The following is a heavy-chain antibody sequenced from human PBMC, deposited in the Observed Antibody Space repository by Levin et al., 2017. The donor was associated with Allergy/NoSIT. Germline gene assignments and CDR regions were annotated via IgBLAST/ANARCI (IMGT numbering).Heavy chain of an antibody. Sequence: LSLTCAASGFTFSLYWMSWVRQAPGKGLEWVANIKQDGSEKDYVDSLKGRFTISRDNAKNSVFLQMNSLRAEDTAFYYCARIGYSSSSFDYWGQGSLVTVSS. CDR1: GFTFSLYW. CDR2: IKQDGSEK. V-gene: IGHV3-7*01. D-gene: IGHD6-6*01. J-gene: IGHJ4*02. CDR3: ARIGYSSSSFDY.